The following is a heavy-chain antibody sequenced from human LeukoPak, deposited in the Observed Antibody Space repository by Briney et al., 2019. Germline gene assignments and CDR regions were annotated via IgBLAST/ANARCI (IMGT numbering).Heavy chain of an antibody. V-gene: IGHV4-61*08. D-gene: IGHD5-24*01. J-gene: IGHJ4*02. CDR3: ARGRPGRDGYNYFDY. CDR2: IYYSVST. CDR1: GGSSGDSIRGYY. Sequence: SETLSLTCTVSGGSSGDSIRGYYWSWIRQPPGEGLKWIGYIYYSVSTEYYPSLKSLVTISVYTSKNQFSLKLTSVTAADTAVYYCARGRPGRDGYNYFDYWGQGTLVTVSS.